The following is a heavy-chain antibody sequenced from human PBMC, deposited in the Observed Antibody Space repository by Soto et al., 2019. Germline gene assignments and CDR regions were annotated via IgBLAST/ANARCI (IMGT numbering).Heavy chain of an antibody. J-gene: IGHJ3*02. CDR1: GYTFPSYA. D-gene: IGHD3-10*01. CDR3: ARFSRVRGDPPYDAFDI. Sequence: ASVKVSCKASGYTFPSYAMHWVRQAPGQRLEWMGWINAGNGNTKYSQKFQGRVTITRDTSASTAYMELSSLRSEDTAVYYCARFSRVRGDPPYDAFDIWGQGTMVTVSS. V-gene: IGHV1-3*01. CDR2: INAGNGNT.